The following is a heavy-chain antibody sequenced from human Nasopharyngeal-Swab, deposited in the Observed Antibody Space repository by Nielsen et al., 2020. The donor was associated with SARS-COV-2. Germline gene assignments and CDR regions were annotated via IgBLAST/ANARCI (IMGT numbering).Heavy chain of an antibody. V-gene: IGHV4-59*13. Sequence: SETLSLTCTVSNGSINSYYWNWIRQPPGKGLEWIGYIYFSGSTSYNPSLKSRVTMSVDTSKNQFSLNLTSVTAADTAVYYCARVALGSYLRGRGMDVWGQGTTVTVSS. D-gene: IGHD3-16*02. CDR3: ARVALGSYLRGRGMDV. J-gene: IGHJ6*02. CDR1: NGSINSYY. CDR2: IYFSGST.